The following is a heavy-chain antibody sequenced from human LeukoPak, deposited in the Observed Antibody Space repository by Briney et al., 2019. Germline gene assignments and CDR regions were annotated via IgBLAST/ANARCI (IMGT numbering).Heavy chain of an antibody. D-gene: IGHD3-22*01. CDR2: ISWNSGSI. CDR3: AKDRSLTLPTFERSGYYYY. Sequence: PGGSLRLSCAASGFTFDDYAMHWVRQAPGKGLEWVSGISWNSGSIGYADSVKGRFTISRDNSNNTLYLQMNSLRAEDTALYYCAKDRSLTLPTFERSGYYYYWGQGTLVTVSS. J-gene: IGHJ4*02. V-gene: IGHV3-9*01. CDR1: GFTFDDYA.